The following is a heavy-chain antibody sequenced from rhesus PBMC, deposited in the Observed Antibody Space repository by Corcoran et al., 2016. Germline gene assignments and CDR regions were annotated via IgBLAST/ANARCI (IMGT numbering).Heavy chain of an antibody. CDR3: ARLGNFDY. CDR1: GFSLTPSGMG. Sequence: QVPLKESGPALVKPTQTLTLTCTFSGFSLTPSGMGVGWIRQPPGKALEWLALIYWDDDKRYSTSLKSRLTISKDTSKNQVVLTMTNMDPVDTATYYCARLGNFDYWGQGVLVTVSS. CDR2: IYWDDDK. J-gene: IGHJ4*01. V-gene: IGHV2-174*01.